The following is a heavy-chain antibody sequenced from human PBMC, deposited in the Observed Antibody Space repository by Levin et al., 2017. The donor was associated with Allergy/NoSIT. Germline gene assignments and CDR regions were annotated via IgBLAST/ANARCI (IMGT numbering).Heavy chain of an antibody. CDR1: GFTVSSNY. Sequence: GESLKISCAASGFTVSSNYMSWVRQAPGKRLEWVSVIYSGGSTYYADSVKGRFTISRDNSKNTLYLQMNSLRAEDTAVYYCARVKDLGATSYYGMDVWGQGTTVTVSS. CDR2: IYSGGST. D-gene: IGHD1-26*01. V-gene: IGHV3-66*01. CDR3: ARVKDLGATSYYGMDV. J-gene: IGHJ6*02.